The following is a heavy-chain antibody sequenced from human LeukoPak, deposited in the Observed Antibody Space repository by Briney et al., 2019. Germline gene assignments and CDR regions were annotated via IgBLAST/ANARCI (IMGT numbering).Heavy chain of an antibody. CDR1: GFTFSDHY. Sequence: GGSLRLSCAASGFTFSDHYMDWVRQAPGKGLEWIGRIRNKANSYTTEYAASVKGRLTISRDDSKNSLYLRMNSLKSEDTAVYYCARAVAGALNDYWGQGTLVTVSS. CDR2: IRNKANSYTT. J-gene: IGHJ4*02. D-gene: IGHD1-26*01. CDR3: ARAVAGALNDY. V-gene: IGHV3-72*01.